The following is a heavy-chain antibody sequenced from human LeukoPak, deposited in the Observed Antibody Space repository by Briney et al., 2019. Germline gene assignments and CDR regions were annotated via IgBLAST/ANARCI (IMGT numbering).Heavy chain of an antibody. CDR3: AKGPSRYCSSTSCYRYFDY. V-gene: IGHV3-74*01. CDR1: GFTFSSYW. Sequence: PGGSLRLSCAASGFTFSSYWMHWVRQAAGKGLVWVSRINNDGSSTPYADSVKGRFTISRDNATHTLYLQLNTLRAEDTAVYYCAKGPSRYCSSTSCYRYFDYWGQGTPVTVSS. CDR2: INNDGSST. D-gene: IGHD2-2*02. J-gene: IGHJ4*02.